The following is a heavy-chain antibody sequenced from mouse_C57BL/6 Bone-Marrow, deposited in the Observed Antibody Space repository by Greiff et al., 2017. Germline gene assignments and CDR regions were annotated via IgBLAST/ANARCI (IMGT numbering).Heavy chain of an antibody. Sequence: RVESGAELVRPGSSVKLSCKDSYFAFMASAMYWVKQRPGHGLEWIGSFTMYSDATEYSENFKGKATLTANTSSSTAYMELSSLTSEDSAVYYCARVSYGNPHYYAMDYWGQGTSVTVSS. V-gene: IGHV1-49*01. CDR3: ARVSYGNPHYYAMDY. D-gene: IGHD2-1*01. CDR1: YFAFMASA. CDR2: FTMYSDAT. J-gene: IGHJ4*01.